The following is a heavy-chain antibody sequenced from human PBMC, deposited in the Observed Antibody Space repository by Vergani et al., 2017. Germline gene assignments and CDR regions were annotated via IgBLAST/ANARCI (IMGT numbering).Heavy chain of an antibody. J-gene: IGHJ4*02. Sequence: QVQLVQSGAEVKKPGASVKVSCEGSGYTFRNYGISWVRQAPGEGLEWMGIINPSGGSTSYAQKFQGRDTMTRDTSTITVYMELSSLGSEDTAVYYCTRGWYYDSIAYWAYWGQGTLVTVSS. CDR1: GYTFRNYG. CDR3: TRGWYYDSIAYWAY. CDR2: INPSGGST. D-gene: IGHD3-22*01. V-gene: IGHV1-46*03.